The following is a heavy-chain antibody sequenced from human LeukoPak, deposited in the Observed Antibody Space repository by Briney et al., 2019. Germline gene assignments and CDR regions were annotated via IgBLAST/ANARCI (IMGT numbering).Heavy chain of an antibody. CDR3: AKGQRDYYDSSGYPADY. CDR2: ISYDGSNK. Sequence: RSLRLSCAASGFTFSSYGMHWVRQAPGKGLEWVAVISYDGSNKYYADSVKGRFTISRDNSKNTLYLQMNSLRAEDTAVYYCAKGQRDYYDSSGYPADYWGQGTLVTVSS. D-gene: IGHD3-22*01. J-gene: IGHJ4*02. V-gene: IGHV3-30*18. CDR1: GFTFSSYG.